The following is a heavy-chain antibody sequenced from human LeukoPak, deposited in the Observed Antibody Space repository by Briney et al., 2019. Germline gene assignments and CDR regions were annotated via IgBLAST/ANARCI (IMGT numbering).Heavy chain of an antibody. Sequence: ASVKVSCKASGYTFTSYGISWVRQAPGQGLEWMGIINPSGGSTSYAQKFQGRVTMTRDTSTSTVYMELSSLRAEDTAVYYCARDEGLTTVTTDYYYYMDVWGKGTTVTVSS. D-gene: IGHD4-11*01. CDR1: GYTFTSYG. J-gene: IGHJ6*03. CDR2: INPSGGST. CDR3: ARDEGLTTVTTDYYYYMDV. V-gene: IGHV1-46*01.